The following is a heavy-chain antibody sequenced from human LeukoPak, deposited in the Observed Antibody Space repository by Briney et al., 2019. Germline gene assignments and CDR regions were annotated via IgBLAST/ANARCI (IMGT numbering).Heavy chain of an antibody. CDR3: ARARYDSSGYRFDY. CDR1: GGSISSYY. J-gene: IGHJ4*02. CDR2: IYYSEST. D-gene: IGHD3-22*01. V-gene: IGHV4-59*01. Sequence: ASETLSLTCTVSGGSISSYYWSWIRQPPGKGLEWIGYIYYSESTNYNPSLKSRVSISVDTSKNQFSLKLSSVTAADTAVYYCARARYDSSGYRFDYWGQGTLVTVSS.